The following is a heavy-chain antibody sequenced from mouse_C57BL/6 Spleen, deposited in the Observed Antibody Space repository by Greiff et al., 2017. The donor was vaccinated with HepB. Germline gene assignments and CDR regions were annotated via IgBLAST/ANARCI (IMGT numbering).Heavy chain of an antibody. J-gene: IGHJ2*01. CDR3: ARDSGTDFDY. D-gene: IGHD4-1*01. Sequence: DVKLVESGGGLVKPGGSLKLSCAASGFTFSSYAMSWVRQTPEKRLEWVATISDGGSYTYYPDNVKGRFTISRDNAKNNLYLQMSRLKSEDTAMYYCARDSGTDFDYWGQGTTLTVSS. V-gene: IGHV5-4*01. CDR1: GFTFSSYA. CDR2: ISDGGSYT.